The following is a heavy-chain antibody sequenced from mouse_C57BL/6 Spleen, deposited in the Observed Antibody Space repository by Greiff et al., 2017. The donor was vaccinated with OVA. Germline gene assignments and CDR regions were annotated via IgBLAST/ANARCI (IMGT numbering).Heavy chain of an antibody. J-gene: IGHJ2*01. Sequence: VQLQQPGAELVKPGASVKLSCKASGYTFTSYWMHWVKQRPGQGLEWIGMIHPNSGSTNYNEKFKSKATLTVDKSSSTAYMQLSSLTSEDSAVYYCAGGDDYDGYFDYWGQGTTLTVSS. D-gene: IGHD2-4*01. V-gene: IGHV1-64*01. CDR1: GYTFTSYW. CDR2: IHPNSGST. CDR3: AGGDDYDGYFDY.